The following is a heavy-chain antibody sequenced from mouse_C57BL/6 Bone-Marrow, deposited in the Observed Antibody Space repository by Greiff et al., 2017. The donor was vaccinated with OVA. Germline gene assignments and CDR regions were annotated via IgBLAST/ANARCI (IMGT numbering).Heavy chain of an antibody. D-gene: IGHD1-1*01. CDR1: GYTFTSYW. CDR3: ARGGHYYGSSYVYCFDY. CDR2: IYPGSGST. J-gene: IGHJ2*01. V-gene: IGHV1-55*01. Sequence: QVQLQQPGAELVKPGASVKMSCKASGYTFTSYWITWVKQRPGQGLEWIGDIYPGSGSTNYNEKFKSKATLTVDTSSSTAYMQLSSLTSEDSAVYYCARGGHYYGSSYVYCFDYWGQGTTLTVSA.